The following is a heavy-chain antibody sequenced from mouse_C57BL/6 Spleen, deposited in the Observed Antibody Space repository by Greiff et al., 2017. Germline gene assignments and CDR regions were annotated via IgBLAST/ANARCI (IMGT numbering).Heavy chain of an antibody. J-gene: IGHJ1*03. CDR3: AREITTVVANWYFDV. V-gene: IGHV1-72*01. CDR1: GYTFTSYW. D-gene: IGHD1-1*01. Sequence: QVHVKQSGAELVKPGASVKLSCKASGYTFTSYWMHWVKQRPGRGLEWIGRIDPNSGGTKYNEKFKSKATLTVDKPSSTAYMQLSSLTSEDSAVYYCAREITTVVANWYFDVWGTGTTVTVSS. CDR2: IDPNSGGT.